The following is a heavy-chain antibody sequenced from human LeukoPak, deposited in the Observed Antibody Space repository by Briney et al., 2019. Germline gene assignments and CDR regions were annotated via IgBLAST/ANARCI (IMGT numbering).Heavy chain of an antibody. Sequence: PSETLSLTCTVSGGSISSYYWSWIRQPPGKGLEWIGYIYYSGSTNYNPSLKSRVTISVDTSKNQFSLRLSSVTAADTAVYYCARLDYYGSGSYYQFDPWGRGTLVTVSS. CDR2: IYYSGST. D-gene: IGHD3-10*01. V-gene: IGHV4-59*08. CDR1: GGSISSYY. J-gene: IGHJ5*02. CDR3: ARLDYYGSGSYYQFDP.